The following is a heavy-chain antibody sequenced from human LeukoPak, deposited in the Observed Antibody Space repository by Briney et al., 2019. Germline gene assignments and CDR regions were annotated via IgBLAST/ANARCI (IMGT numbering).Heavy chain of an antibody. D-gene: IGHD1-26*01. V-gene: IGHV3-7*01. CDR2: IKQDGSEK. CDR3: ARPSLNSGSYFDY. CDR1: GFTFSSYW. Sequence: GGSLRLSCAASGFTFSSYWMSWVRQAPGKGLEWVANIKQDGSEKYYMDSVKGRFTVSRGNAKNSLYLQMNSLRAEDTAVYYCARPSLNSGSYFDYWGQGTLVTVSS. J-gene: IGHJ4*02.